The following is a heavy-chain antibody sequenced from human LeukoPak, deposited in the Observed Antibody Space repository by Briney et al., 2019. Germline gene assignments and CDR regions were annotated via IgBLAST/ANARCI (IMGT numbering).Heavy chain of an antibody. D-gene: IGHD6-6*01. CDR2: IYPDDSDT. CDR1: EYSFPNYC. CDR3: ARRGGLVDTFDI. J-gene: IGHJ3*02. Sequence: GESLKISCKHSEYSFPNYCIGWVRQMPGKGLEWMRIIYPDDSDTRYSPSFQGQVTISADKSISTAYLQWSSLKASDTAMYYCARRGGLVDTFDIWGQGTMVTVSS. V-gene: IGHV5-51*01.